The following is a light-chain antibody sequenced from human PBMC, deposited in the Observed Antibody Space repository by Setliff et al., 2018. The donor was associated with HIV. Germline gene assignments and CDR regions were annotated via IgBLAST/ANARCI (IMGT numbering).Light chain of an antibody. V-gene: IGLV2-14*03. CDR1: SSDVGGYNC. J-gene: IGLJ1*01. Sequence: QSVLTQPASVSGSPGQSITISCTGTSSDVGGYNCVSWYQQHPGKAPKLMISDVSNRPSGVSNRFSGSKSANTASLTISGLQAEDEADYYCSSYTSRTPLYLFGAGTKVTVL. CDR2: DVS. CDR3: SSYTSRTPLYL.